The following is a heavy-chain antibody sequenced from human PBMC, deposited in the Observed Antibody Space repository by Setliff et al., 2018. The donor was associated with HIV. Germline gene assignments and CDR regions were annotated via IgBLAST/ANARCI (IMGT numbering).Heavy chain of an antibody. V-gene: IGHV3-33*01. CDR2: IWYDGSNK. CDR3: AGDDRRLGYFQH. CDR1: GFIFSDYG. Sequence: GGSLRLSCAASGFIFSDYGMHWVRQAPGKGLEWVAVIWYDGSNKYYADSVKGRFTIARDNSKNTLYLQMNSLRVDDTAVYYCAGDDRRLGYFQHWGQGTLVTVSS. J-gene: IGHJ1*01. D-gene: IGHD7-27*01.